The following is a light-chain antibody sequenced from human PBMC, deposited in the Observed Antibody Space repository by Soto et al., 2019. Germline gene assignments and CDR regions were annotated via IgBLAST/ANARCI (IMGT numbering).Light chain of an antibody. V-gene: IGLV3-21*04. Sequence: SYELTQSPSVSVAPGKTARITCGESDIGSKSVHWYQQKPGQAPVLVIYYDRHRPSGIPERFSGSNSGNTATLTSSRVEAGDEADYYCQVWDSGSDHVVFGGGTKVTVL. J-gene: IGLJ2*01. CDR3: QVWDSGSDHVV. CDR2: YDR. CDR1: DIGSKS.